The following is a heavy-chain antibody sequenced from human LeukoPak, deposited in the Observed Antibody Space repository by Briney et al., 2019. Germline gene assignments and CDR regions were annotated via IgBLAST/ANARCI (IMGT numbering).Heavy chain of an antibody. CDR3: ARGSGTYSLGFDY. D-gene: IGHD1-26*01. CDR2: ISSGSGTI. CDR1: GFTFSTYS. Sequence: GGSLRLSCAASGFTFSTYSMNWVRQAPGKGLEWFSYISSGSGTIYYADSVKGRFTISRDNAKNSLYLQMNSLRAEDTAVYYCARGSGTYSLGFDYWGQGTLVTVS. V-gene: IGHV3-48*01. J-gene: IGHJ4*02.